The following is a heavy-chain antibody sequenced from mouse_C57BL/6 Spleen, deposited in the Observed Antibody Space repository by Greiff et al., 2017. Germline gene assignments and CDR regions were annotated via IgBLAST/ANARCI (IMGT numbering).Heavy chain of an antibody. V-gene: IGHV1-69*01. Sequence: QVQLQQPGAELVMPGASVKLSCKASGYTFTSYWMHWVKQRPGQGLEWIGEIDPSDSYTNYNQKFKGKSTLTVDKSSSTAYMQLSSLTAEDAAVYYCARDYYDYDGYIDVWGTGTTVTVSS. CDR1: GYTFTSYW. CDR3: ARDYYDYDGYIDV. D-gene: IGHD2-4*01. J-gene: IGHJ1*03. CDR2: IDPSDSYT.